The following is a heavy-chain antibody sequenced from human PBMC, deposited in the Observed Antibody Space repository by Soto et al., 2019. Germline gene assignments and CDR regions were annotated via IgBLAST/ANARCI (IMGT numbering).Heavy chain of an antibody. J-gene: IGHJ4*02. Sequence: QVQLVQSGAEVKEPGSSVKVSCKASGGGNLRDYRTTWVRRAPGQGLEWMGGIIPKLGSANYAQNFQGRVTVTADESTNTVYMELRSLRSDDTAVYYCERGGDGYNFGAVYWCQGNPVTVSS. CDR3: ERGGDGYNFGAVY. CDR1: GGGNLRDYR. V-gene: IGHV1-69*01. D-gene: IGHD2-21*01. CDR2: IIPKLGSA.